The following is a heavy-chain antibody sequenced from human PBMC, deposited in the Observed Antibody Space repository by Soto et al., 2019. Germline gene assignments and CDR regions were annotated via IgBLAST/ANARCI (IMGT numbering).Heavy chain of an antibody. CDR2: IFYSGST. CDR1: GGSISGHY. Sequence: PSETLSLTCTVSGGSISGHYWTWIRQPPGKGLGWIGYIFYSGSTNYNPSLKSRVTISVDTSKNQFSLKLSSVTAADTAVYYCARVGSSGWSPDYWGPGTLVTVSS. D-gene: IGHD6-19*01. J-gene: IGHJ4*02. CDR3: ARVGSSGWSPDY. V-gene: IGHV4-59*11.